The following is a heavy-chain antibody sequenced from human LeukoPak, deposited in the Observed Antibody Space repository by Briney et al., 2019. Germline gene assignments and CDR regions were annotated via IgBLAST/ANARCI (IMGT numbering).Heavy chain of an antibody. Sequence: ASVKVSCKASGYTFTGYHMHWVRQAPGQGLEWMGIINPSGGSTSYAQKFQGRVTMTRDTSTSTVYMELSSLRSEDTAVYYCARGHYDSSGYYGVYYYYGMDVWGQGTTVTVSS. J-gene: IGHJ6*02. CDR3: ARGHYDSSGYYGVYYYYGMDV. CDR1: GYTFTGYH. V-gene: IGHV1-46*01. D-gene: IGHD3-22*01. CDR2: INPSGGST.